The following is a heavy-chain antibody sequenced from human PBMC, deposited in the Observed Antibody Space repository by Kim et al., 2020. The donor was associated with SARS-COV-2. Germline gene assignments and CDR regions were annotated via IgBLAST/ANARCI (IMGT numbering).Heavy chain of an antibody. Sequence: SETLSLTCTVSGYSISSGYYWGWIRQPPGKGLEWVGTIYHSGSTYYNPSLKSRLTISVDTSKNQFSLKLSSVTAADTAVYYCARVGRYDISGSWGQGTPV. D-gene: IGHD3-22*01. CDR2: IYHSGST. J-gene: IGHJ5*02. CDR3: ARVGRYDISGS. CDR1: GYSISSGYY. V-gene: IGHV4-38-2*02.